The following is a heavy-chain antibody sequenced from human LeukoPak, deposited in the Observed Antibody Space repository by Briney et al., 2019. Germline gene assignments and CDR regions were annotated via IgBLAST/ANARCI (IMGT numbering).Heavy chain of an antibody. J-gene: IGHJ5*02. D-gene: IGHD3-22*01. Sequence: GGSLRLSCAASGFTFSHYAMHWVRQAPGKGLKWVTIISYDGSNKYYADSVKGRFTISRDNSKDTLYLQMNSLRAEDTAVYYCAKETRESRLANYFYDSSGYSNIDTWGQGTLVIVSS. V-gene: IGHV3-30*07. CDR1: GFTFSHYA. CDR2: ISYDGSNK. CDR3: AKETRESRLANYFYDSSGYSNIDT.